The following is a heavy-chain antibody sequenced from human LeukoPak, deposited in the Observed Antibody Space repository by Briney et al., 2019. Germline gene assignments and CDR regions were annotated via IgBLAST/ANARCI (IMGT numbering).Heavy chain of an antibody. J-gene: IGHJ4*02. CDR2: ISAYNGNT. CDR1: GYTFTSYG. D-gene: IGHD3-3*01. Sequence: ASVKVSCKASGYTFTSYGISWVRQAPGQGLEWMGWISAYNGNTNYAQKLQGRVTMTRDTSTSTAYMGLRSLRSDDTAVYYCARGLGIYGVVMTTPFDYWGQGTLVTVSS. CDR3: ARGLGIYGVVMTTPFDY. V-gene: IGHV1-18*01.